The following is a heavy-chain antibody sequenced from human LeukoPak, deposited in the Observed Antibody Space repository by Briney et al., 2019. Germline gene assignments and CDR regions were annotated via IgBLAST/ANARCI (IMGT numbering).Heavy chain of an antibody. V-gene: IGHV3-53*01. Sequence: GGSLRLSCAASGFTVSSNYMSWVRQAPGKGLEWVSVIYSGGSTYYADSVKGRFTISRDNSKNTLYLQMNSLRAEDTAVYYCARDNTGGFGELFQAYFDYWGQGTLVTVSS. J-gene: IGHJ4*02. CDR3: ARDNTGGFGELFQAYFDY. CDR2: IYSGGST. D-gene: IGHD3-10*01. CDR1: GFTVSSNY.